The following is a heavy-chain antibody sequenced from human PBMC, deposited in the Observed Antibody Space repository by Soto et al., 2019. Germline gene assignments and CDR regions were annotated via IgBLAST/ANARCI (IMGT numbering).Heavy chain of an antibody. Sequence: QVQLVQSGAEVKKPGSSVKVSCKSSGGTFSSYAVSWVRQAPRQWLEWMGGIIPIFGTANYAQKFQGRVTITADESTSTAYMELSSLSSEDTAVYHCARENAVGPTTFGGMDVWGQGTTVTVSS. V-gene: IGHV1-69*01. CDR1: GGTFSSYA. CDR3: ARENAVGPTTFGGMDV. CDR2: IIPIFGTA. J-gene: IGHJ6*02. D-gene: IGHD3-3*01.